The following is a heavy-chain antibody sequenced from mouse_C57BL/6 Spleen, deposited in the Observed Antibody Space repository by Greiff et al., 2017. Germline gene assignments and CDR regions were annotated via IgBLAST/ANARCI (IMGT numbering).Heavy chain of an antibody. V-gene: IGHV5-6*01. J-gene: IGHJ2*01. D-gene: IGHD2-1*01. CDR3: ARPRDGNYVFDY. CDR1: GFTFSSYG. CDR2: ISSGGSYT. Sequence: EVQVVESGGDLVKPGGSLKLSCAASGFTFSSYGMSWVRQTPDKRLEWVATISSGGSYTYYPDSVKGRFTISRDNAKNTLYLQMSSLKSEDTAMYYSARPRDGNYVFDYWGQGTTLTVSS.